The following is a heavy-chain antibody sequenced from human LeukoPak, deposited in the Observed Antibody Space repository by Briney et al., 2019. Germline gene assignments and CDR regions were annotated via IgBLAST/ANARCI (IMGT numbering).Heavy chain of an antibody. D-gene: IGHD6-13*01. CDR3: ARNGAAGTPNRFFNWFDP. V-gene: IGHV5-51*01. CDR1: GYSFTTYW. Sequence: GPPLRISCKGSGYSFTTYWIGWVRQLPGKGLEWMGLIYPGNSDTRYNPSFQGQVTFSVDKSIDTAYLQWSSLQASDTAIYFCARNGAAGTPNRFFNWFDPWGQGTLVTVSS. J-gene: IGHJ5*02. CDR2: IYPGNSDT.